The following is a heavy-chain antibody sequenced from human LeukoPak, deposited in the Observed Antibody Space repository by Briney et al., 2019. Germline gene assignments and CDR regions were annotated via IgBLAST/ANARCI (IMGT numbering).Heavy chain of an antibody. D-gene: IGHD6-13*01. J-gene: IGHJ4*02. Sequence: SVTVSCTASGGTFSSYAISWVRQAPGQGLEWMGGIIPIFGTANYAQKFQGRVTITADESTSTAYMELSSLRSDDTAVYYCARGEQQLAYFDYWGQGTLVTVSP. CDR3: ARGEQQLAYFDY. CDR1: GGTFSSYA. CDR2: IIPIFGTA. V-gene: IGHV1-69*13.